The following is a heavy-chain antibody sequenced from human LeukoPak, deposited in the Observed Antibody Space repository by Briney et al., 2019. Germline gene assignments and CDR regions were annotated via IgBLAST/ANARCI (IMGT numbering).Heavy chain of an antibody. J-gene: IGHJ4*02. Sequence: GGSLRLSCAASGFTFSSYAMTWVRQAPGKGLEWVANIKQNGSEESYVDSVKGRFTISRDNAKNSLYLQMNSLRVEDTAVYYCADPGVGYWGQGTLVTVSS. CDR3: ADPGVGY. V-gene: IGHV3-7*01. CDR2: IKQNGSEE. CDR1: GFTFSSYA. D-gene: IGHD2-8*01.